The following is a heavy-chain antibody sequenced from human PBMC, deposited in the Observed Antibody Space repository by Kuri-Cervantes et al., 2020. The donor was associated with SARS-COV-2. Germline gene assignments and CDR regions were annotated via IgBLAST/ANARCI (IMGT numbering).Heavy chain of an antibody. Sequence: GSLTLSCAVYGGSFSGYQWSWIRQTPGMGLEWIGQINDSGATKYNPSLKSRVIISMDKSKNQFSLKLTSVTAADTAVYFCVGIWSNYRFDYWGQGTLVTVSS. CDR3: VGIWSNYRFDY. J-gene: IGHJ4*02. CDR1: GGSFSGYQ. D-gene: IGHD3-3*01. V-gene: IGHV4-34*01. CDR2: INDSGAT.